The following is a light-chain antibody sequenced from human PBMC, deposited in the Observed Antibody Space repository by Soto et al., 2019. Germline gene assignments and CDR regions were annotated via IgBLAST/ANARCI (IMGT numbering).Light chain of an antibody. Sequence: QSALTRPASVSGSPGQSISISCTGSSSDVGGYNHVSWYQQHPGKAPKLLIYEVSNRPSGVSDRFSGSKSGNTASLTISGLQAEDEADYYCSSFTTSSSDVFGTGTKLTVL. CDR1: SSDVGGYNH. V-gene: IGLV2-14*01. J-gene: IGLJ1*01. CDR2: EVS. CDR3: SSFTTSSSDV.